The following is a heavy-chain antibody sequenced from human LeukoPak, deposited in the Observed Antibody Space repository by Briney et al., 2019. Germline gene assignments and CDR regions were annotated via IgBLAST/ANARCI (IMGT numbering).Heavy chain of an antibody. V-gene: IGHV3-21*01. CDR2: ISSGSSYI. J-gene: IGHJ3*02. D-gene: IGHD3-10*02. CDR3: ARTAVFGEFPDAFDI. CDR1: GFTFSSYS. Sequence: GGSLRLSCAASGFTFSSYSMNWVRQAPGKGLEWVSSISSGSSYIYYADSVKGRFTISRDNAKNSLYLQMNSLRAEDTAVYYCARTAVFGEFPDAFDIWGQGKMVTVSS.